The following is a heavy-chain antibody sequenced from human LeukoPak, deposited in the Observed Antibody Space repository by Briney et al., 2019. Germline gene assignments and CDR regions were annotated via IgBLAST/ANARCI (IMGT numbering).Heavy chain of an antibody. V-gene: IGHV3-23*01. CDR3: QVAGTDYYYGMDV. J-gene: IGHJ6*02. D-gene: IGHD6-19*01. CDR2: ISGNGFST. Sequence: GGSLRLSCAASGFTFSNYAMTWVRQAPGKGLEWVSVISGNGFSTFYADSVKGRFTISRDNSKNTLYLQMNSLRAEDTAVYYCQVAGTDYYYGMDVWGQGTTVTVSS. CDR1: GFTFSNYA.